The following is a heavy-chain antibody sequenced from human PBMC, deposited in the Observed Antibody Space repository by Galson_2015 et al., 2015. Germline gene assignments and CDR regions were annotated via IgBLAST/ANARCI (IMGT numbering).Heavy chain of an antibody. CDR1: GYTFKNYD. CDR3: ARDLAAASRAPFGY. Sequence: VKVSCKASGYTFKNYDINWVRQAPGQGLEWMGWMTPDSGHAGYSQKFAGRVIMSRDTSRSTAYMELTNLRPDDTAVYYCARDLAAASRAPFGYWGQGTLVSVSS. CDR2: MTPDSGHA. J-gene: IGHJ4*02. D-gene: IGHD3-16*01. V-gene: IGHV1-8*01.